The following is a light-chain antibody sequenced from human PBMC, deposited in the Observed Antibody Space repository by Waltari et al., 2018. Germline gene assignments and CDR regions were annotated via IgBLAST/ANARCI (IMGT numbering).Light chain of an antibody. CDR2: WAS. Sequence: DFVMTQSPASLALSLGERATIHVKTSPTVLYNSNNRNYLTWYQQKPGQPPKLLFYWASTRESGVPDRFSASGSGTDFTLTISRLQPEDVAIYYCQQYYSSPYTFGQGTRLEIK. J-gene: IGKJ2*01. CDR1: PTVLYNSNNRNY. V-gene: IGKV4-1*01. CDR3: QQYYSSPYT.